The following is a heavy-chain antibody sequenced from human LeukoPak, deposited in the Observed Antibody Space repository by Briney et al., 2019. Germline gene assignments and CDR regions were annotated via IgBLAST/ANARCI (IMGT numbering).Heavy chain of an antibody. J-gene: IGHJ4*02. CDR3: ARVIFGVVIDY. D-gene: IGHD3-3*01. V-gene: IGHV4-31*03. CDR2: IYYSGST. CDR1: GGSISSGGYY. Sequence: PSQTLSLTCTVSGGSISSGGYYWSWIRQHPGKGLEWIGYIYYSGSTYYNPSLKSRVTISVDTSKNQLSLKLSSVTAADTAVYYCARVIFGVVIDYWGQGTLVTVSS.